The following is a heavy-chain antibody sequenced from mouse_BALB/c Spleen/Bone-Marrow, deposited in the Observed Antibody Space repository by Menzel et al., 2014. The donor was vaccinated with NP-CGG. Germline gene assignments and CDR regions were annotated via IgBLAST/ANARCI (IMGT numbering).Heavy chain of an antibody. Sequence: EVQLQQSGAELVKPGASVKLSCTASGFNIXDTYMHWVKQRPEQALEWIGRIDPANGNTKYDPKFQGKATITADTSSNTAYLQLSSLTSEDTAVYYCAGDGAYWGQGTLVTVSA. V-gene: IGHV14-3*02. J-gene: IGHJ3*01. CDR3: AGDGAY. CDR2: IDPANGNT. CDR1: GFNIXDTY. D-gene: IGHD3-3*01.